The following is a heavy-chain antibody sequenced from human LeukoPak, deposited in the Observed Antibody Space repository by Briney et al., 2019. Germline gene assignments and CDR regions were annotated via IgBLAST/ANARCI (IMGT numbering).Heavy chain of an antibody. CDR3: ARVLSGVRGVLNAFDI. J-gene: IGHJ3*02. CDR1: GGSISSSSYY. CDR2: IYYSGST. Sequence: SETLSLTCSVSGGSISSSSYYWGWIRQPPGKGLEWIGSIYYSGSTYYNPSLKSRVTISVDTSKNQFSLKLSSVTAADTAVYYCARVLSGVRGVLNAFDIWGQGTMVTVSS. D-gene: IGHD3-10*01. V-gene: IGHV4-39*07.